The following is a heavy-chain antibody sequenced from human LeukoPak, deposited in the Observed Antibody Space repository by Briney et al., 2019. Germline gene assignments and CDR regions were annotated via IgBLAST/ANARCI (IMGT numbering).Heavy chain of an antibody. D-gene: IGHD3-22*01. CDR1: GFXFSSYG. J-gene: IGHJ4*02. V-gene: IGHV3-30*18. Sequence: PGRSLRLSCAASGFXFSSYGIHWVRQAPGKGLEWVAVISYDGSNKYYADSVKGRFTISRDNSKNTLYLQMNSLRAEDTAVYYCAKGRYYYDSSGYYRFDYWGQGTLVTVSS. CDR2: ISYDGSNK. CDR3: AKGRYYYDSSGYYRFDY.